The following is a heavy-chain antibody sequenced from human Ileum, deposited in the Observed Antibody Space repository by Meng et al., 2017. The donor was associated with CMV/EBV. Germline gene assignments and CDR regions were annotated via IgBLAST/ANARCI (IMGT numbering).Heavy chain of an antibody. J-gene: IGHJ6*02. D-gene: IGHD5-12*01. CDR2: ISSSSSYI. V-gene: IGHV3-21*01. CDR3: ARDQVATVNYYYYYGMDV. CDR1: GFNFRDHY. Sequence: GESLKISCAASGFNFRDHYMDWVRQAPGKGLEWVSSISSSSSYIYYADSVKGRFTISRDNAKNSLYLQMNSLRAEDTAVYYCARDQVATVNYYYYYGMDVWGQGTTVTVSS.